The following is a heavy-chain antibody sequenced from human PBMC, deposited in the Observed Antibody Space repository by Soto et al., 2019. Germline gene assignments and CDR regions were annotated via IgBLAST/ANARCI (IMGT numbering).Heavy chain of an antibody. CDR1: GGSITNTDW. Sequence: SETLSLTCAVSGGSITNTDWWTWVRQPPGMGLEWVGDISLSGNTNYNPSLEGRAAISLDKSRNQFSLILNSVTAADTAVYYYASRGSSGPFWGQGTLVTVSS. V-gene: IGHV4-4*02. CDR3: ASRGSSGPF. CDR2: ISLSGNT. J-gene: IGHJ4*02. D-gene: IGHD3-22*01.